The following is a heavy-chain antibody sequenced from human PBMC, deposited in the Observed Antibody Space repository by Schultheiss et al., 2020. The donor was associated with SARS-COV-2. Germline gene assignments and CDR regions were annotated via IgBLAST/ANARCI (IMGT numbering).Heavy chain of an antibody. Sequence: GGSLRLSCAASGFTFSSYAMSWVRQAPGKGLEWVAVIWYDGSNKYYADSVKGRFTIPRDNSKNTLYLQMNSLRAEDTAVYYCAREVVTGIKGPYYFDYWGQGTLVTVSS. CDR1: GFTFSSYA. V-gene: IGHV3-33*08. D-gene: IGHD2-21*02. CDR2: IWYDGSNK. J-gene: IGHJ4*02. CDR3: AREVVTGIKGPYYFDY.